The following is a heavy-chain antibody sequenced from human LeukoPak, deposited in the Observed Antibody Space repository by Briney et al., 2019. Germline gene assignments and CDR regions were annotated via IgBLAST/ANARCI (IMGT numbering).Heavy chain of an antibody. CDR2: INHSGST. J-gene: IGHJ4*02. D-gene: IGHD3-22*01. Sequence: SETLSLTCAVYGGSFSGYYWSWIRQPPGKGLEWIGEINHSGSTHYNPSLKSRVTISVDTSKNQFSLKLSSVTAADTAVYYCARAPRVYYYDSSGYGRGPFDYWGQGTLVTVSS. V-gene: IGHV4-34*01. CDR1: GGSFSGYY. CDR3: ARAPRVYYYDSSGYGRGPFDY.